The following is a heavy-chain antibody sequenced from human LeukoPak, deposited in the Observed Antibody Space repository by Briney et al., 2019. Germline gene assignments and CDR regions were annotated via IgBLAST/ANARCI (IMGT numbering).Heavy chain of an antibody. V-gene: IGHV4-39*01. D-gene: IGHD3-16*02. CDR1: GGSISSSSYY. CDR2: IYYSGST. CDR3: ARESIMITFGGVIVTPVDY. J-gene: IGHJ4*02. Sequence: PSETLSLTCTVSGGSISSSSYYWGWIRQPPGKGLEWIGSIYYSGSTYYNPSLKSRVTISVDTSKNQFSLTLSPVTAADTAVYYCARESIMITFGGVIVTPVDYWGQGTLVTVSS.